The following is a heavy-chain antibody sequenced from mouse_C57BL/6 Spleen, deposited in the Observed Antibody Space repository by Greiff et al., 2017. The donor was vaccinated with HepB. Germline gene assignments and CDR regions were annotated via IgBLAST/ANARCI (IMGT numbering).Heavy chain of an antibody. CDR3: AGDYYGSSSYYAMDY. CDR2: IHPNSGST. V-gene: IGHV1-64*01. CDR1: GYTFTSYW. D-gene: IGHD1-1*01. Sequence: VQLQQPGAELVKPGASVKLSCKASGYTFTSYWMHWVKQRPGQGLEWIGMIHPNSGSTNYNEKFKSKAALTVDKSSSTAYMQLSSLTSEDSAVYYCAGDYYGSSSYYAMDYWGQGTSVTVSS. J-gene: IGHJ4*01.